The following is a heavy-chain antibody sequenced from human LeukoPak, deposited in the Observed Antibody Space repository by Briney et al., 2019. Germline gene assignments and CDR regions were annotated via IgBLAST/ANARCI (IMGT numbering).Heavy chain of an antibody. V-gene: IGHV3-48*02. CDR1: GFTFSDYN. CDR3: ARNLIGGPTALIDF. CDR2: ISSSSETI. D-gene: IGHD2-2*01. Sequence: GGSLRLSCAATGFTFSDYNMNWVRQAPGKGLEWISYISSSSETIYYAASVEGRFTISRDNAKNSLSLQMNSLTDEDTAVYYCARNLIGGPTALIDFWGQGTLVTVSS. J-gene: IGHJ4*02.